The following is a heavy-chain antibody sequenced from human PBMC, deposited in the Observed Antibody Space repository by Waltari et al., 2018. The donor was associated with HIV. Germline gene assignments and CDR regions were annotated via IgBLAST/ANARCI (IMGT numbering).Heavy chain of an antibody. CDR2: IDHSGGT. CDR1: DGGSFLAYY. V-gene: IGHV4-34*02. D-gene: IGHD3-3*01. Sequence: QQWGTGLLMPSGSLSLTCAVYDGGSFLAYYWTWIRQSPGSGLEWIGEIDHSGGTNYNPSLKSRVTISVDTSKNQFSLKLTSVTAADTGLYYCARGPHTSIFGVVKYFQPWGQGTLVTVSS. J-gene: IGHJ1*01. CDR3: ARGPHTSIFGVVKYFQP.